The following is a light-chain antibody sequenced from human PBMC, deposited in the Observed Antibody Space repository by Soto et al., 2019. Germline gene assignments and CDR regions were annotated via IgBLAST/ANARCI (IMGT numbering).Light chain of an antibody. Sequence: DIQMTQSPASLSASVGHRVTITCRASQAINNYLAWYQQKPGKVPKLLIYGASTLQSGVPSRFSGSGFGTDFTLTISSLQPEDVATYYCHKYNHAPFTFGPGNKVDIK. J-gene: IGKJ3*01. CDR3: HKYNHAPFT. CDR1: QAINNY. V-gene: IGKV1-27*01. CDR2: GAS.